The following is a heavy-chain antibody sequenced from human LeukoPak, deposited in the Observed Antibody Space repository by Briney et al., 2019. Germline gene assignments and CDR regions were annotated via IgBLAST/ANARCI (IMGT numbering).Heavy chain of an antibody. CDR1: GESFSAYY. Sequence: SETLSLTCAVYGESFSAYYWSWIRQPAGKGLEWIGRIYNGGIITYNPSLKSRVTMSIDTSNNQFSLRLRFVTAADTAVYYCARDSGTTGEVKFDPWGQGTLVTVSS. CDR2: IYNGGII. V-gene: IGHV4-4*07. CDR3: ARDSGTTGEVKFDP. D-gene: IGHD3-10*01. J-gene: IGHJ5*02.